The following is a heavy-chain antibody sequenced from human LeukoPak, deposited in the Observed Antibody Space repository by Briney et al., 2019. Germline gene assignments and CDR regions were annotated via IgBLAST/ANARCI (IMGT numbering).Heavy chain of an antibody. J-gene: IGHJ4*02. V-gene: IGHV4-61*02. CDR1: GGSISGGSYY. Sequence: SETLSLTCTVSGGSISGGSYYWSWIRQPAGKGLEWIGRIYTSGSTNYNPSLKSRVTISVDTSKNQFSLKLSSVTAADTAVYYCARSPSYSSSSGYYFDYWGQGALVTVSS. D-gene: IGHD6-6*01. CDR3: ARSPSYSSSSGYYFDY. CDR2: IYTSGST.